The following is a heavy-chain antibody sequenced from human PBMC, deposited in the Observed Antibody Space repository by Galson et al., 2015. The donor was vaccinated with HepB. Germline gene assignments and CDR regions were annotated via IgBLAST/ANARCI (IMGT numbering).Heavy chain of an antibody. D-gene: IGHD6-13*01. CDR3: ARGYSRSWYSGLGY. J-gene: IGHJ4*02. CDR2: IYSGGST. Sequence: SLRLSCAVSGFTVSSNYMSWVRQAPGKGLEWVSVIYSGGSTDYADAVRGRFTTSRDTSKNSLYLQMNSLRAEDTAVYYCARGYSRSWYSGLGYWGQGTLVTVSS. V-gene: IGHV3-53*01. CDR1: GFTVSSNY.